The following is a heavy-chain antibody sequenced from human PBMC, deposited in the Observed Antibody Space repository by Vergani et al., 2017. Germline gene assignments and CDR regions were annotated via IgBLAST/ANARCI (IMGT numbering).Heavy chain of an antibody. CDR2: IQFYGSNQ. D-gene: IGHD3-16*01. J-gene: IGHJ4*02. CDR1: GFTLSNYD. CDR3: AKHFRGWGIDY. V-gene: IGHV3-30*02. Sequence: QVQLVESGGGVVQRGGSLRLSCATSGFTLSNYDMQWIRQGPGKGLEFVAFIQFYGSNQYYADSLKGRFTLSRDFSKNTLYLQMNSLRTDDTATYYCAKHFRGWGIDYWGQGTQVIVSS.